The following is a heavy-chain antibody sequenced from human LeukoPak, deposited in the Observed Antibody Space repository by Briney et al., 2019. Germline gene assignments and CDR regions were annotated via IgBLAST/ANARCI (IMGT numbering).Heavy chain of an antibody. D-gene: IGHD6-13*01. CDR1: GFTFSGYN. V-gene: IGHV3-21*01. CDR3: ARQAGPYYLDL. CDR2: IGRSGNYI. J-gene: IGHJ6*03. Sequence: PGGSLRLSCTASGFTFSGYNMNWVRQAPGKGLEWFSFIGRSGNYIYHADSVKGRFTISRDNAKNSLYLQMSSLRAEDTAVNYCARQAGPYYLDLWGKGTTVTVSS.